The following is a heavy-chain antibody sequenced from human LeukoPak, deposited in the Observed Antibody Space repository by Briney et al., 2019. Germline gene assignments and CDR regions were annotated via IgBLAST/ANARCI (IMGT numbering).Heavy chain of an antibody. Sequence: PGGSLRLSCAASGFTFSSYSMNWVRQAPGKGLEWVAVISYDGSNKYYADSVKGRFTISRDNSKNTLYLQMNSLRAEDTAVYYCARDPRDGELTWGQGTLVTVSS. D-gene: IGHD3-10*01. CDR2: ISYDGSNK. CDR3: ARDPRDGELT. J-gene: IGHJ5*02. CDR1: GFTFSSYS. V-gene: IGHV3-30*03.